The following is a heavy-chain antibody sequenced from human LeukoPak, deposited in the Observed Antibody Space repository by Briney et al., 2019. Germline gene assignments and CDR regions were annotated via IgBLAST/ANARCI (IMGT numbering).Heavy chain of an antibody. V-gene: IGHV7-4-1*04. CDR3: ASPYSGYDFTAFDI. CDR2: INTNTGNP. D-gene: IGHD5-12*01. CDR1: GYTFTTYA. Sequence: ASVKVSCKASGYTFTTYAMNWVRQAPGQGLEWMGWINTNTGNPTYAQGFTGRFVFSLDTSVSMAYLQISSLKAEDTAVYYCASPYSGYDFTAFDIWGQGTMVTVSS. J-gene: IGHJ3*02.